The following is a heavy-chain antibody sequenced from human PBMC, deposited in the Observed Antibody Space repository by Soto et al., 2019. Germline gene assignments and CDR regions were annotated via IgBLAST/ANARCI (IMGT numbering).Heavy chain of an antibody. J-gene: IGHJ3*02. CDR3: ARELTLAGQGAFDI. Sequence: PGGSLRLSCAASALTVSSSYMTWVRQAPERGLAWISLIESGGGTDYADAVTGRFTISRDNSKNTLYLQMNSLTVEDTAVYYCARELTLAGQGAFDIWGQGTMVTVS. CDR2: IESGGGT. V-gene: IGHV3-66*01. D-gene: IGHD2-8*01. CDR1: ALTVSSSY.